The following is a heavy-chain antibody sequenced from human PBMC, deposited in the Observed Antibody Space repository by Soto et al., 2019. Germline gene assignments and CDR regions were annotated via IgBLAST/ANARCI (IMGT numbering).Heavy chain of an antibody. J-gene: IGHJ5*02. CDR3: ARDLGQWVAVAGRGPS. V-gene: IGHV3-30*03. CDR1: GFTFSSYG. D-gene: IGHD6-19*01. Sequence: QVQLVESGGGVVQPGRSLRLSCAASGFTFSSYGMHWVRQAPGKGLEWVAIISYDGSNKYYADSVKGRFTISRDNSTNTLCLQMNSPRAGGTALYCGARDLGQWVAVAGRGPSWGQGTLVTASS. CDR2: ISYDGSNK.